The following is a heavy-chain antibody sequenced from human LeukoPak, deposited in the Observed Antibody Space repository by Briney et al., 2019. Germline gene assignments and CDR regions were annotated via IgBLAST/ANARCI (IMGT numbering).Heavy chain of an antibody. V-gene: IGHV4-34*01. CDR3: AARSIHTLFGVINDY. Sequence: SETLSLTCAVSGGSFGGYYWSWIRQPPTKGLEWIGEINHSGSTNYNPSLKSRVTISLDTSKNQFSLRLTSVTAADTAVYYCAARSIHTLFGVINDYWGQGTLVTVSS. CDR1: GGSFGGYY. J-gene: IGHJ4*02. CDR2: INHSGST. D-gene: IGHD3-3*01.